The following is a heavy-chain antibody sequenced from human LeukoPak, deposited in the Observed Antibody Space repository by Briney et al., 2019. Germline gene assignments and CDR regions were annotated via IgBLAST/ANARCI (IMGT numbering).Heavy chain of an antibody. CDR1: GGSISSADYY. CDR2: IYTSGST. D-gene: IGHD5-24*01. Sequence: SETLSLTCTVSGGSISSADYYWNWIRQYPGKGLEWIGYIYTSGSTYYNPSLKSRVTISKDTSKNQFSLKLTSVTAADTAVYYCARWVGTITPYYYGMDVWGQGTTVTVSS. V-gene: IGHV4-31*03. J-gene: IGHJ6*02. CDR3: ARWVGTITPYYYGMDV.